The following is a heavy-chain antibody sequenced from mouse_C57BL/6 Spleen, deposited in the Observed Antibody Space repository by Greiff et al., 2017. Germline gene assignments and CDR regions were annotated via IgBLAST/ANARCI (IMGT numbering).Heavy chain of an antibody. CDR3: ASMAPLDGRSMDY. CDR1: GYTFTSYW. CDR2: MDPSDSYT. J-gene: IGHJ4*01. V-gene: IGHV1-50*01. Sequence: QVQLQQPGAELVKPGASVKLSCKASGYTFTSYWLQWVKQRHGQGIEWLGEMDPSDSYTNDNQKFKGKATLTVYKSSSTAYMQLISLTSEDSAVYCCASMAPLDGRSMDYWGQGTSVTVSS. D-gene: IGHD1-1*01.